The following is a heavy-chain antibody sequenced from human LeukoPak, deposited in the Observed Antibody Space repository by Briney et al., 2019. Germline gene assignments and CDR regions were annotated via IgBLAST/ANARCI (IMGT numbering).Heavy chain of an antibody. Sequence: PSQTLSLTCTVSGGSISIGGYYWSWIRQHPGKGLEWIGYIYYSGSTYYNPSLKSRVTISVDTSKNQFSLKLSSVTAADTAVYYCETYCSGGSCYSHDAFDIWGQGTMVTVSS. CDR3: ETYCSGGSCYSHDAFDI. CDR2: IYYSGST. J-gene: IGHJ3*02. V-gene: IGHV4-31*03. D-gene: IGHD2-15*01. CDR1: GGSISIGGYY.